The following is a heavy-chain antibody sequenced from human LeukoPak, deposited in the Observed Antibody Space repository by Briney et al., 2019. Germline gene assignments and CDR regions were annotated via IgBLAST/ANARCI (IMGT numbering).Heavy chain of an antibody. D-gene: IGHD5-18*01. CDR1: GFTFSNAW. V-gene: IGHV3-15*01. CDR2: IKSKADSGTT. J-gene: IGHJ4*02. Sequence: GGSLRLSCAASGFTFSNAWMSWVRQAPGKGLEWVGRIKSKADSGTTEYAAPVKGRFTISRDDSKNTLYLQMNSLKTEDTAVYYCATDPGYTYGFFDYWGQGTLVTVSS. CDR3: ATDPGYTYGFFDY.